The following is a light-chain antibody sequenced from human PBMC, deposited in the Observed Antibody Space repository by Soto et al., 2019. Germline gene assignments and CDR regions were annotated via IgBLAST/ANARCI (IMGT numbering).Light chain of an antibody. CDR3: GTWDSSLSAVV. Sequence: QPPSVSAAPGQKVTISCSGSSSNIGNNYVSWYQQLPGTAPKLLIYENNKRPSGIPDRFSGSKSGTSATLGITGLQTGDEADYYCGTWDSSLSAVVFGGGTKVTVL. J-gene: IGLJ2*01. V-gene: IGLV1-51*02. CDR1: SSNIGNNY. CDR2: ENN.